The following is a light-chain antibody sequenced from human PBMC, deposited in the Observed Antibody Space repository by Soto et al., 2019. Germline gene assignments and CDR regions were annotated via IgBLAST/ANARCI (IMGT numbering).Light chain of an antibody. V-gene: IGKV3-15*01. J-gene: IGKJ1*01. CDR3: QQYNNWPWT. Sequence: EIVMTQSPATLSVSPGERATLSCRASQRFSSNLAWYQQKPGQAPRLLIYGASTRATGIPARFSGRGSGTEFTLTIRSLQSEDVEVYYCQQYNNWPWTFGQGTTVELK. CDR2: GAS. CDR1: QRFSSN.